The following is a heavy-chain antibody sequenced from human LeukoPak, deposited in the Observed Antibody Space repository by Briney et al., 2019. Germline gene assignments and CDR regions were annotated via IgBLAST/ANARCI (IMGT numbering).Heavy chain of an antibody. V-gene: IGHV4-4*07. J-gene: IGHJ3*02. CDR2: IYTSGST. CDR3: ARVLAQYYYDSSGYYGAFDI. Sequence: SETLSLTCTVSGGSISSYYWSWIRQPAGKGLEWIGRIYTSGSTNYNPSLKSRVTMSVDTSKNQFSLKLSSVTAADTAVYYCARVLAQYYYDSSGYYGAFDIWGQGTMVTVSS. D-gene: IGHD3-22*01. CDR1: GGSISSYY.